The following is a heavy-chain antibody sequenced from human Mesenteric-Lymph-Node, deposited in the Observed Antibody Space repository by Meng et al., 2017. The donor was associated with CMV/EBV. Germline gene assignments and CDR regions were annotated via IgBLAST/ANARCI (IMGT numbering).Heavy chain of an antibody. CDR1: GYTFSDYF. CDR2: INPNFSGT. CDR3: ARGVTYYDFWSGYSYYGMDV. J-gene: IGHJ6*02. D-gene: IGHD3-3*01. Sequence: ASVKVSCKASGYTFSDYFIHWVRQAPGQGLEWMGWINPNFSGTDYAQKFQGRVTMTRDSSISTAYMELSGLTPDDTAVYYCARGVTYYDFWSGYSYYGMDVWGQGTTVTVSS. V-gene: IGHV1-2*02.